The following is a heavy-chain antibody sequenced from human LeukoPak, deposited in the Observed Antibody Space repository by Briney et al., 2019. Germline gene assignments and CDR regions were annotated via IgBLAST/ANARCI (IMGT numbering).Heavy chain of an antibody. CDR2: ISAYNGNT. D-gene: IGHD4-17*01. CDR3: ARDMYGDYYYYGVDV. Sequence: ASVKVSCKASGYTFTSYGISWVRQAPGQGLEWMGWISAYNGNTNYAQKLQGRVTMTTDTSTSTAYMELRSLRSDDTAVYYCARDMYGDYYYYGVDVWGQGTTVTVSS. J-gene: IGHJ6*02. CDR1: GYTFTSYG. V-gene: IGHV1-18*01.